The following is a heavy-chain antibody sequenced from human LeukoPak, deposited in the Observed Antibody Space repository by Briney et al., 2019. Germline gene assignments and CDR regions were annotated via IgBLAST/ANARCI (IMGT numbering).Heavy chain of an antibody. J-gene: IGHJ5*02. V-gene: IGHV4-4*07. Sequence: PSETLSLTCTVSGGSISSYYWSWIRQPAGKGLEWIGRIYTSGSTDYNPSLKSRVTMSVDTSKNQSSLKLSAATAADTAVYYCARDSGTTGEVKFDPWGQGTLVTVS. CDR1: GGSISSYY. CDR3: ARDSGTTGEVKFDP. D-gene: IGHD3-10*01. CDR2: IYTSGST.